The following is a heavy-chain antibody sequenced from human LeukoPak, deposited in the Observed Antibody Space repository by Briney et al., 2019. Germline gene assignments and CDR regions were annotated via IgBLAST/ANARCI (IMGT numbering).Heavy chain of an antibody. CDR3: ACQTNDAFDI. Sequence: SETLSLTCTVSGGSISSYYWTWIRQAPGKGLEWIGYVYYSVSTNYNPSLKSRVSISQDTSKNQVSLKLSSVTAADTAVYYCACQTNDAFDIWGQGTMVTVSS. J-gene: IGHJ3*02. CDR2: VYYSVST. CDR1: GGSISSYY. V-gene: IGHV4-59*08.